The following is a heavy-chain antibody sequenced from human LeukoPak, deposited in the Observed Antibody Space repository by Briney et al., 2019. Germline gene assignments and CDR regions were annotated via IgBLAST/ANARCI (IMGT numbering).Heavy chain of an antibody. V-gene: IGHV1-8*01. CDR1: GCPFTSYD. CDR3: ATGLTREAY. J-gene: IGHJ4*02. Sequence: ASVKVSCKATGCPFTSYDINWVRQATGQGLEWMGWMNPNSGNTGYAQKFQGRVTMTRNTSISTAYMELSSLRSEDTAVYYCATGLTREAYWGQRTLVTVSS. CDR2: MNPNSGNT.